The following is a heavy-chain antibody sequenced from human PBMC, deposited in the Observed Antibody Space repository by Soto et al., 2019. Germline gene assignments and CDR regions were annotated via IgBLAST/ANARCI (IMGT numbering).Heavy chain of an antibody. CDR3: VRCWGTGDGSNLGYNWFDP. CDR2: ISYDGSNK. D-gene: IGHD1-1*01. Sequence: QVQVVESGGGVVQPGRSLRLSCAASGFTVSGYGMHWVRQAPGKGLEWVALISYDGSNKDYADSVKGRFTISRDNSKNTVYLQMNSLRAEDTAVYYCVRCWGTGDGSNLGYNWFDPWGQGTLVTVSS. V-gene: IGHV3-30*03. CDR1: GFTVSGYG. J-gene: IGHJ5*02.